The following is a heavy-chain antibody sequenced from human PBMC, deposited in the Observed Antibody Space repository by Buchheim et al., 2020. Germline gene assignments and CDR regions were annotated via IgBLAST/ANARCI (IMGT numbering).Heavy chain of an antibody. J-gene: IGHJ4*02. CDR3: ARGFSSGWFDY. D-gene: IGHD6-19*01. CDR2: VSHDGVNK. Sequence: QGQLVESGGGEVQPERSLRLSCVASGFTFSSFGMHWVRQAPGEGLQWVSAVSHDGVNKYYADSVKGRFTISRDNAKNTLYLQMNSLRPEDTALYYCARGFSSGWFDYWGQGT. CDR1: GFTFSSFG. V-gene: IGHV3-30*03.